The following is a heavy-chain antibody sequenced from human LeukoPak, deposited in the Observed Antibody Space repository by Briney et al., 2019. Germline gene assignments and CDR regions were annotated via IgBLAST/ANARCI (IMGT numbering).Heavy chain of an antibody. J-gene: IGHJ3*02. Sequence: SETLSLTCTVSGGSISSGGYYWSWIRQHPGKGLEWIGYIYYSGSTYYNPSLKSRVTISVDTSKNQLSLKLSSVTAADTAVYYCARDSSDSSGSSEEDASDIWGQGTMVTVSS. CDR2: IYYSGST. V-gene: IGHV4-31*03. D-gene: IGHD3-22*01. CDR3: ARDSSDSSGSSEEDASDI. CDR1: GGSISSGGYY.